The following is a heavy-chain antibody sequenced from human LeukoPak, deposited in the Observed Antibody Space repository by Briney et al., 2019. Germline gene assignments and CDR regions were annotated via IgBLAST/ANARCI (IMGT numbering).Heavy chain of an antibody. V-gene: IGHV4-4*02. CDR2: IYHSGST. J-gene: IGHJ4*02. Sequence: SETLSLTCAVSGGSISSGNWWSWVRQPPGKGLEWIGEIYHSGSTNYNPSLKSRVTISVDKSKNHFSLKLTSVTAADTAVYYCARDLFVRAGYSSSWGQGTLVTVSS. D-gene: IGHD6-13*01. CDR1: GGSISSGNW. CDR3: ARDLFVRAGYSSS.